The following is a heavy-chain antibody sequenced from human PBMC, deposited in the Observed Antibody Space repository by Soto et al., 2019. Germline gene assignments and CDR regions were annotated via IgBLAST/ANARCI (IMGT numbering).Heavy chain of an antibody. CDR1: GFTFSSYA. J-gene: IGHJ5*02. V-gene: IGHV3-23*01. Sequence: GGSLRLSCAASGFTFSSYAMSWVRQAPGKGLEWVSAISGSGGSTYYADSVKGRFTISRDNSKNTLYLQMNSLRAEDTAVYYCARDPHGSNWFDPWGQGTLVTVSS. D-gene: IGHD2-15*01. CDR2: ISGSGGST. CDR3: ARDPHGSNWFDP.